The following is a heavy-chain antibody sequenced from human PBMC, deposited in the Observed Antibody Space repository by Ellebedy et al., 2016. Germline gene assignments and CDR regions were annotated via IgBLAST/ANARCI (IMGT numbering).Heavy chain of an antibody. D-gene: IGHD3-9*01. CDR1: GGSVSSGGYS. CDR2: IYHSGST. CDR3: ARQPALRYDEWYFDL. Sequence: SETLSLXCTVSGGSVSSGGYSWRWIRQPPGKGLEWIGYIYHSGSTYYNPSLKSRVTISVDRSKNQFSLKLSSVTAADTAVYYCARQPALRYDEWYFDLWGRGTLVTVSS. V-gene: IGHV4-30-2*02. J-gene: IGHJ2*01.